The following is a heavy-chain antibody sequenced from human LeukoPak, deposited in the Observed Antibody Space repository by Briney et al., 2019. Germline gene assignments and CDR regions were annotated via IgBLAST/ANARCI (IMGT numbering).Heavy chain of an antibody. CDR3: AKAARNYYDSSGYPYDAFDI. Sequence: GGSLRLSCAASGFTVSSNYMSWVRQAPGKGLEWVSAISGSGGSTYYADSVKGRFTISRDNSKNTLYLQMNSLRAEDTAVYYCAKAARNYYDSSGYPYDAFDIWGQGTMVTVSS. V-gene: IGHV3-23*01. J-gene: IGHJ3*02. CDR2: ISGSGGST. CDR1: GFTVSSNY. D-gene: IGHD3-22*01.